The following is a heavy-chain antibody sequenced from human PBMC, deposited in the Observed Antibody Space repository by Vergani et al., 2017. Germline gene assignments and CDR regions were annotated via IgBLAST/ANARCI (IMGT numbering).Heavy chain of an antibody. D-gene: IGHD2-8*01. J-gene: IGHJ4*02. V-gene: IGHV3-23*01. Sequence: EVQLLESGGGLVQPGGSLRLSCAASGFTFSSYAMSWVRQAPGKGLEWGSAISGSGGSTYYADSVKGRFTISRDNYKNTLYLQMNSLRAEDTAVYYCAKLIRGQDDYFDYWGQGTLVTVSS. CDR1: GFTFSSYA. CDR3: AKLIRGQDDYFDY. CDR2: ISGSGGST.